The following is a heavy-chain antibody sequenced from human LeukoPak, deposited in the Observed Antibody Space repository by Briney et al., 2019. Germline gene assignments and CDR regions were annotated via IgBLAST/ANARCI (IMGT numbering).Heavy chain of an antibody. CDR1: GCTFSSYA. V-gene: IGHV1-69*13. CDR3: ARRFLEWSGPSNYYYYGMDV. J-gene: IGHJ6*02. Sequence: ASVKVSCKASGCTFSSYAISWVRQAPGQGLEWMGGIIPIFGTANYAQKFQGRVTITADESTSTAYMELSSLRSEDTAVYYCARRFLEWSGPSNYYYYGMDVWGQGTTVTVSS. D-gene: IGHD3-3*01. CDR2: IIPIFGTA.